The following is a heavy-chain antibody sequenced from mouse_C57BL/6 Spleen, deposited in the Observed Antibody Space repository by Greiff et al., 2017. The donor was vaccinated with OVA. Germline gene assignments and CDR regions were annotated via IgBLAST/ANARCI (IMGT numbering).Heavy chain of an antibody. Sequence: EVKLLESGGGLVQPKGSLKLSCAASGFSFNTYAMNWVRQAPGKGLEWVARIRSKSNNYATYYADSVKDRFTISRDDSESMLYLQMNNLKTEDTAMYYCVRQGDSGLFDYWGQGTTLTVSS. CDR2: IRSKSNNYAT. D-gene: IGHD3-1*01. CDR3: VRQGDSGLFDY. V-gene: IGHV10-1*01. J-gene: IGHJ2*01. CDR1: GFSFNTYA.